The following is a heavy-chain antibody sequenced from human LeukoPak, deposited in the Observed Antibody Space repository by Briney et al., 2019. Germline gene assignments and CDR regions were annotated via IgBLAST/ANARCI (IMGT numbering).Heavy chain of an antibody. CDR1: GYTFTGYY. J-gene: IGHJ4*02. Sequence: ASVKVSCKASGYTFTGYYMHWVRQAPGQGLEWMGWSNPNSGGTNYAQKFQGRVTMTRDTSISTAYMELSRLRSDDTAVYYCARGRNKMVRGVILYWGQGTLVTVSS. V-gene: IGHV1-2*02. CDR3: ARGRNKMVRGVILY. CDR2: SNPNSGGT. D-gene: IGHD3-10*01.